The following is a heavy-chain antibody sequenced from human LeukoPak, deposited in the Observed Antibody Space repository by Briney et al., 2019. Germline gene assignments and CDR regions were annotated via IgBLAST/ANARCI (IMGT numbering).Heavy chain of an antibody. CDR3: AKEESLVGALFDY. V-gene: IGHV3-23*01. J-gene: IGHJ4*02. CDR2: ISGSGGST. CDR1: GFTFSSYT. D-gene: IGHD1-26*01. Sequence: PGGSLRLSCAASGFTFSSYTMHWVRQAPGKGLEWVSAISGSGGSTYYADSVKGRFTISRDNSKNTLYLQMNSLRAEDTAVYYCAKEESLVGALFDYWGQGTLVTVSS.